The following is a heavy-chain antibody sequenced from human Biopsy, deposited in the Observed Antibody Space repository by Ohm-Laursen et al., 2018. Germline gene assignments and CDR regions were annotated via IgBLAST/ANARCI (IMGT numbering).Heavy chain of an antibody. CDR1: GFTFSNSG. J-gene: IGHJ6*02. CDR2: ISYDGSKT. CDR3: AKDKGTFNFYYYGMDV. Sequence: SLRLSCAAPGFTFSNSGMHWVRQAPGKGLEWVAAISYDGSKTDYGDSVKGRLNISRDNSKNTLDMQMSSLRVEDTAVYFCAKDKGTFNFYYYGMDVWGQGTTVTVSS. D-gene: IGHD2/OR15-2a*01. V-gene: IGHV3-30*18.